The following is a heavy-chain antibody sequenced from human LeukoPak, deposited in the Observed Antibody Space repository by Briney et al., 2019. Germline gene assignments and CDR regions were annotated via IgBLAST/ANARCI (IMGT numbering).Heavy chain of an antibody. D-gene: IGHD2-8*01. Sequence: PSETLSLTCAVYGGSFSGYYWSWIRQPPGKGLEWIGEINHSGSTNYNPSLKSRVTISVDTSKNQFSLKLSSVTAAVTAVYYCARKNGGSRYYYYYGMDVWGQGTTVTVSS. CDR2: INHSGST. CDR3: ARKNGGSRYYYYYGMDV. J-gene: IGHJ6*02. V-gene: IGHV4-34*01. CDR1: GGSFSGYY.